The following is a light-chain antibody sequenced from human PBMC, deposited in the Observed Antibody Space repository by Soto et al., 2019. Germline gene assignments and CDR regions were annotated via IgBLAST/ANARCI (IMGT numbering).Light chain of an antibody. J-gene: IGLJ2*01. CDR2: EVR. CDR1: SRDIGAYNL. CDR3: SAYTSRSTLV. V-gene: IGLV2-14*01. Sequence: QSALTQPASLSGSPGQSITISCSGTSRDIGAYNLVSWYQQLPGKAPKLLIYEVRSRPSGISYRFSGSKSGTTASLTISSLLPEDEDDYYCSAYTSRSTLVFGGGTKLTVL.